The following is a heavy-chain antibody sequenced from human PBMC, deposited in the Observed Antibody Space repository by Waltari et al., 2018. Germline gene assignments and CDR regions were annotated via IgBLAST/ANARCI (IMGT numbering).Heavy chain of an antibody. CDR3: ARQPPTDYGDYWFDP. CDR2: INHRGST. D-gene: IGHD4-17*01. J-gene: IGHJ5*02. V-gene: IGHV4-34*01. Sequence: QVQLQQWGAGLLKPSETLSLTCAVYGGSFSGYYWRWLRQPPGKGLEWIGEINHRGSTTDNPSLKSRVTISLDTSKNQFSLKLSSVTAADTAVYYCARQPPTDYGDYWFDPWGQGTLVTVSS. CDR1: GGSFSGYY.